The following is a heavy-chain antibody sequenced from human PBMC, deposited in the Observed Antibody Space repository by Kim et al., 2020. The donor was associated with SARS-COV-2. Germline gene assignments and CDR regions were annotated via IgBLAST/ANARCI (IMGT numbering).Heavy chain of an antibody. V-gene: IGHV1-69*13. D-gene: IGHD3-22*01. Sequence: SVKVSCKASGGTFSSYAISWVRQAPGQGLEWMGGIIPIFGTANYAQKFQGRVTITADESTSTAYMELSSLRSEDTAVYYCARDDYDSSGYYYGRFDYWGQGTLVTVSS. CDR3: ARDDYDSSGYYYGRFDY. CDR2: IIPIFGTA. CDR1: GGTFSSYA. J-gene: IGHJ4*02.